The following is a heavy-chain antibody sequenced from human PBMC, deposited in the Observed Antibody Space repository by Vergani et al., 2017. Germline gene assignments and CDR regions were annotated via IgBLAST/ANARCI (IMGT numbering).Heavy chain of an antibody. Sequence: QVQLVQSGAEVKKPGASVKVSCKAPGYTFTSYDTNWVRQATGQGLEWMGWMNPNSGNTGYAQKFQGRATMTRNTSISTAYMELSSLRSEDTAVYYCARARGRPRQGGYDHFDYWGQGTLVTVSS. J-gene: IGHJ4*02. V-gene: IGHV1-8*01. CDR3: ARARGRPRQGGYDHFDY. CDR1: GYTFTSYD. D-gene: IGHD5-12*01. CDR2: MNPNSGNT.